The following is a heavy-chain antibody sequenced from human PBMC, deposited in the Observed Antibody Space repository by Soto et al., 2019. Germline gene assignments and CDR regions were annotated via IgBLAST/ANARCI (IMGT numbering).Heavy chain of an antibody. D-gene: IGHD3-22*01. CDR3: ASGQVVIRPDPIGYYGMDV. Sequence: SETLSLTCAVYGGSFSGYYWSWIRQPPGKGLEWIREINHSGSTNYNPSLKSRVTISVDTSKNQFSLKLSSVTAADTAVYYCASGQVVIRPDPIGYYGMDVWGQGTTVTVSS. CDR2: INHSGST. J-gene: IGHJ6*02. V-gene: IGHV4-34*01. CDR1: GGSFSGYY.